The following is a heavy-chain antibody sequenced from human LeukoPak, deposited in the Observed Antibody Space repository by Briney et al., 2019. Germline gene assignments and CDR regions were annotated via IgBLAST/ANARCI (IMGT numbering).Heavy chain of an antibody. V-gene: IGHV3-53*04. Sequence: PGGSLRLSCAASGXALCNNYVRGVPQAPGGGLEWVSIIYGVGSTNYADSVNGRVTISKHNSKNTLFLQMNSLRTEDTTVYYGARAEDSSRYWPEYFHHWGRGTLVTVSS. D-gene: IGHD3-22*01. CDR3: ARAEDSSRYWPEYFHH. CDR1: GXALCNNY. CDR2: IYGVGST. J-gene: IGHJ1*01.